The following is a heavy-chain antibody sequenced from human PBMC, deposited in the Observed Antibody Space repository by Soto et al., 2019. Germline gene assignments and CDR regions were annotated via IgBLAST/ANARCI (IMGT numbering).Heavy chain of an antibody. Sequence: QVQLVQSGAEVKKPGASVKVSCKASGYTFTSYGISWVRQAPGQGLEWMGWISAYNGNTNYAQKHQGRVPMATDTTTSAAYMELRSVRSDDTAVYYCARESGFWSGYYSLERAYYFEYWGQGTLVTVSS. CDR2: ISAYNGNT. CDR3: ARESGFWSGYYSLERAYYFEY. D-gene: IGHD3-3*01. V-gene: IGHV1-18*04. CDR1: GYTFTSYG. J-gene: IGHJ4*02.